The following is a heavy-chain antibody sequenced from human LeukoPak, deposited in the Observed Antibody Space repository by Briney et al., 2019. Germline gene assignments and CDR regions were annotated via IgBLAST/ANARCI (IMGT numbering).Heavy chain of an antibody. CDR1: GFTFSSYW. V-gene: IGHV3-74*01. CDR3: ARSTTHPYYNYMDV. D-gene: IGHD4-17*01. J-gene: IGHJ6*03. Sequence: GGSLRLSCVASGFTFSSYWMHWVRQAPGEGLVWVSRINSDGSTTTYADSVKGRFTISRDNAKNTLYLQMNSLRVEDTAVYYCARSTTHPYYNYMDVWGKGTTVTLAS. CDR2: INSDGSTT.